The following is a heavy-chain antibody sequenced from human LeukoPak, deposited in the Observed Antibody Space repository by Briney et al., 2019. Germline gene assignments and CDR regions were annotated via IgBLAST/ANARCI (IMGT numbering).Heavy chain of an antibody. Sequence: PSETLSLTCTVSGGSISSYYWSWIRQPPGKGLEWIGEINHSGSTNYNPSLKSRVTISVDTSKNQFSLKLSSVTAADTAVYYCARGEAAPSNWFDPWGQGTLVTVSS. J-gene: IGHJ5*02. D-gene: IGHD6-13*01. CDR2: INHSGST. CDR1: GGSISSYY. CDR3: ARGEAAPSNWFDP. V-gene: IGHV4-34*01.